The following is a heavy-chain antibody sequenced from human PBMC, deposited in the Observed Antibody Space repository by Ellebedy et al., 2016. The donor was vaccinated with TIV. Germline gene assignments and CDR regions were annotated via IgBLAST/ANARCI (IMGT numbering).Heavy chain of an antibody. V-gene: IGHV4-39*01. J-gene: IGHJ5*02. CDR1: GGSISSSSHY. CDR3: ARQGPSITMVRRVNWFDP. CDR2: IYYTGST. Sequence: SETLSLTCSVSGGSISSSSHYWGWIRQPPGKGLEWIGSIYYTGSTYYNPSLKRRVTISVDTSKNQFSLNLNSLTAADTAVYYCARQGPSITMVRRVNWFDPWGQGTLVTVSS. D-gene: IGHD3-10*01.